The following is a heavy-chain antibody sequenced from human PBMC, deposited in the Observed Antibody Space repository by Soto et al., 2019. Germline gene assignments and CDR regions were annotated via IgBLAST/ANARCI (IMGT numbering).Heavy chain of an antibody. J-gene: IGHJ6*02. CDR3: ARDSGGYGDYLKGGYYYGMDV. CDR1: GYTFTIYW. V-gene: IGHV5-51*01. Sequence: GESLKISCKGSGYTFTIYWIGWVRKMPGKGLEWMGIIYPSDSDTRYSPSFQGQVTMTRDTSISTAYMELSRLRSDDTAVYYCARDSGGYGDYLKGGYYYGMDVWGQGTTVTVSS. D-gene: IGHD4-17*01. CDR2: IYPSDSDT.